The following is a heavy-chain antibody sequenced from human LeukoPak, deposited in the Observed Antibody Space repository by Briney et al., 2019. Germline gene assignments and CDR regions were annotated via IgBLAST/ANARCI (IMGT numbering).Heavy chain of an antibody. J-gene: IGHJ3*02. CDR3: AKGDAYNTRGACDI. CDR2: ISGSGDNT. V-gene: IGHV3-23*01. Sequence: GGSLRLSCAASGFTFSTYAMTWVRQAPGKGLEGVSAISGSGDNTYYADSVRGRFTISRDSSKSTLYLQVNSLRAEDSAIYYCAKGDAYNTRGACDIWGQGTMVTVSS. D-gene: IGHD5-24*01. CDR1: GFTFSTYA.